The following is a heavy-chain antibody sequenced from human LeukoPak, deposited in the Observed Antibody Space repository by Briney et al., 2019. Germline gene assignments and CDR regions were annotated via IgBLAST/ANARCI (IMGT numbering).Heavy chain of an antibody. CDR3: AREAEITRFDY. CDR2: IYYSGST. J-gene: IGHJ4*02. V-gene: IGHV4-59*12. D-gene: IGHD5-24*01. Sequence: SETLSLTCTVSGGSISSYYWSWIRQPPGKGLGWIGYIYYSGSTNYNPSLKSRVTISVDTSKNQFSLQLNSVTPEDTAVYYCAREAEITRFDYWGQGTLVTVSS. CDR1: GGSISSYY.